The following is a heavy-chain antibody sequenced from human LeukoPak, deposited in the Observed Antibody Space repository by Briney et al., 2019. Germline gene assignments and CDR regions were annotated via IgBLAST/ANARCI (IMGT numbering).Heavy chain of an antibody. J-gene: IGHJ4*02. CDR3: ARSLYCSGGSCYCDY. D-gene: IGHD2-15*01. CDR1: GVSISSYY. V-gene: IGHV4-59*01. Sequence: PSETLSLTCTVSGVSISSYYWSWIRQPPGKGLEWIGYIYYSGSTNYNPSLKSRVTISVDTSKNQFSLKLSSVTAADTAVYYCARSLYCSGGSCYCDYWGQGTLVTVSS. CDR2: IYYSGST.